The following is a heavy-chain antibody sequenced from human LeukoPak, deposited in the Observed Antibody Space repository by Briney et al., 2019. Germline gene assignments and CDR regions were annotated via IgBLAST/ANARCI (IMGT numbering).Heavy chain of an antibody. CDR1: GFTFSRYW. V-gene: IGHV3-74*01. D-gene: IGHD3-22*01. CDR3: ASSSGGFNWFDP. Sequence: GSLKISCAASGFTFSRYWMHWVRQAPGKGLVWVSRINSDGSSTNYADSVKGRFTISRDNAKNTLYLQMNSLRVEDTAVYYCASSSGGFNWFDPWGQGTLVTVSS. J-gene: IGHJ5*02. CDR2: INSDGSST.